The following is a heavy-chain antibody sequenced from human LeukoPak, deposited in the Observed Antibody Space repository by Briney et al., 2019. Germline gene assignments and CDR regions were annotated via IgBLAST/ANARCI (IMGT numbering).Heavy chain of an antibody. Sequence: SETLSLTCTVSGGSIRSYYWSWIRQPPGKGLEWIGYIYYSGSTNYNPSLKSRVTISVDTSKNQFSLKLSSVTAADTAVYYCAREGGSGGSAYYFDYWGQGTLVTVSS. CDR2: IYYSGST. CDR3: AREGGSGGSAYYFDY. J-gene: IGHJ4*02. D-gene: IGHD2-15*01. V-gene: IGHV4-59*01. CDR1: GGSIRSYY.